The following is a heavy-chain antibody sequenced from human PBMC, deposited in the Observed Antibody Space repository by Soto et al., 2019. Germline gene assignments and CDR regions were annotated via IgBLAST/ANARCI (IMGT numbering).Heavy chain of an antibody. CDR3: ARGYDIWSAYCRYCEP. CDR1: GFTFNSYW. D-gene: IGHD3-3*01. V-gene: IGHV3-7*05. CDR2: IKQDGSEK. Sequence: EVQLVESGGGLVQPGGSLRLSCAASGFTFNSYWMSWVRQAPGKGLEWVANIKQDGSEKYYVDSVKGRFTISRDNAKNSLYLQMNILRDEDTAVYYCARGYDIWSAYCRYCEPWGQGTLVTVSS. J-gene: IGHJ5*02.